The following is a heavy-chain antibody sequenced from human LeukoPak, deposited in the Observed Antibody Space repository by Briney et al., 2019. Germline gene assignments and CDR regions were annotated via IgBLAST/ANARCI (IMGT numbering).Heavy chain of an antibody. V-gene: IGHV3-7*01. CDR2: IKHDASEI. CDR1: GFTFSSYW. Sequence: PGGSLRLSCAASGFTFSSYWMNWYRQAPGKGLEWVGNIKHDASEINYVDSVRGRFTISRDNAKNSLHLQMNSLRAEDTAVYYCATDRDNSDWQKRFDSWGQGTLVTVSS. D-gene: IGHD2-21*02. CDR3: ATDRDNSDWQKRFDS. J-gene: IGHJ4*02.